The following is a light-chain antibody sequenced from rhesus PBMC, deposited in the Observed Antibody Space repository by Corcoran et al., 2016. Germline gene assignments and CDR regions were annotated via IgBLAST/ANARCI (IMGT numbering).Light chain of an antibody. V-gene: IGKV1-74*01. CDR2: KAS. Sequence: DIQMTQSPSSLSASVGDRVTITCRASENVNNYLHWYQQKPGKAPKLLFYKASTLQSGVPSRFSGSGSGTDFTLPISSLQPEDFATYYCQHSYGTPPFTFGPGTKLDIK. CDR3: QHSYGTPPFT. J-gene: IGKJ3*01. CDR1: ENVNNY.